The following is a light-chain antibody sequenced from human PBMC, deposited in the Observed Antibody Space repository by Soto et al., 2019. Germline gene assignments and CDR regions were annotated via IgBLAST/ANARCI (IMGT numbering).Light chain of an antibody. CDR2: ESN. CDR3: GTWDNSLSAGV. Sequence: QSVLTQPPSVSAAPGQKVTISCSGIGSSYISWYQQLPGTAPKLLVYESNKRPSGIPDRFSGSKSGTSATLGITGLQTGDEADYYCGTWDNSLSAGVFGGGTKLPS. CDR1: IGSSY. V-gene: IGLV1-51*02. J-gene: IGLJ2*01.